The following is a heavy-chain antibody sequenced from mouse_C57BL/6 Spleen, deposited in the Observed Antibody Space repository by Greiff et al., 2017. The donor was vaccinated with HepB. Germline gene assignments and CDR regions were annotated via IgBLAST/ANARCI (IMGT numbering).Heavy chain of an antibody. Sequence: DVKLQESGPGLVKPSQSLSLTCSVTGYSITSGYYWNWIRQFPGNKLEWMGYISYDGSNNYNPSLKNRISITRDTSKNQFFLKLNSVTTEDTATYYGARDGGLRRPYYCDYWGQGTTLTVAS. CDR3: ARDGGLRRPYYCDY. J-gene: IGHJ2*01. CDR2: ISYDGSN. D-gene: IGHD2-4*01. CDR1: GYSITSGYY. V-gene: IGHV3-6*01.